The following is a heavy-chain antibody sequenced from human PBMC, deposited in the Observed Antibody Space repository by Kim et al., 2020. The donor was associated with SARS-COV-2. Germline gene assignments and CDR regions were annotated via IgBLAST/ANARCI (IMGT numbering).Heavy chain of an antibody. CDR2: IWYDGSNT. V-gene: IGHV3-33*01. CDR1: GFTFSSYG. D-gene: IGHD3-10*01. J-gene: IGHJ6*02. Sequence: GGSLRLSCAASGFTFSSYGMHWVRQAPGKGLEWVAGIWYDGSNTYYADSVKGRFTISRDNSKNTLYLQMNSLRAEDTAVYYCARAGRWFEWYYYGMDVWGQGTTVTVSS. CDR3: ARAGRWFEWYYYGMDV.